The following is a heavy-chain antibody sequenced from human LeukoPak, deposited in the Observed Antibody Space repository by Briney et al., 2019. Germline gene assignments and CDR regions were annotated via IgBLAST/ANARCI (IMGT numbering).Heavy chain of an antibody. Sequence: SETLSLTCTVSGGSINDYDWSWIRQPPGKGLEWVAWIYYSGSTDYNPSLKSRVTMSVDTSKTQSSLTLTSVPAPATPVYSCARVDSSDAANFAHWGQGTLVTVSS. CDR2: IYYSGST. V-gene: IGHV4-59*08. CDR3: ARVDSSDAANFAH. CDR1: GGSINDYD. J-gene: IGHJ4*02. D-gene: IGHD2-15*01.